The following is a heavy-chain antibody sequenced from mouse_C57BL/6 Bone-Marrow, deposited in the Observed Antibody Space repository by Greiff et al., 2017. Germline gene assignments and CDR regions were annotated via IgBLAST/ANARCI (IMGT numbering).Heavy chain of an antibody. Sequence: EVQLVESGGGLVQPGGSLKLSCAASGFTFSDYYMYWVRQTPEKRLEWVAYISNGGGSTYYPDTVKGRFTISRDNAKNTLYLRMSRLKSEDTSMYYCARPGVTGAWFAYWGQGTLVTVSA. V-gene: IGHV5-12*01. CDR2: ISNGGGST. CDR1: GFTFSDYY. D-gene: IGHD2-1*01. J-gene: IGHJ3*01. CDR3: ARPGVTGAWFAY.